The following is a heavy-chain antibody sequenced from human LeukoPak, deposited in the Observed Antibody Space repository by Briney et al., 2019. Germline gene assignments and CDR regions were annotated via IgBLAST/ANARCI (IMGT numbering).Heavy chain of an antibody. V-gene: IGHV1-24*01. Sequence: GASVKVSCKVSGYTLTELSMHWVRQAPGKGLEWMGGFDPEDGETIYAQKFQDRVTMTEDTSTDTAYMELSSLRSEDTAVYYCATDPCSSTSCPYYYGMDVWGQGTTVTVSS. CDR1: GYTLTELS. CDR2: FDPEDGET. CDR3: ATDPCSSTSCPYYYGMDV. D-gene: IGHD2-2*01. J-gene: IGHJ6*02.